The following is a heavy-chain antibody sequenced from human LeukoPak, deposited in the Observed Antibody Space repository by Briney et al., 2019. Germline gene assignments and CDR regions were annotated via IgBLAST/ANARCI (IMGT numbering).Heavy chain of an antibody. CDR3: ARGWELLYWYGMDV. J-gene: IGHJ6*02. V-gene: IGHV3-23*01. CDR1: GFLFSDYA. Sequence: TGGSLRLSCAASGFLFSDYAMTWVRQAPGKGLEFVSTISASGGTTYYPDSVQGRFTISRDNSKNTLYLQMNSLRAEDTAVYYCARGWELLYWYGMDVWGQGTTVTVSS. D-gene: IGHD1-26*01. CDR2: ISASGGTT.